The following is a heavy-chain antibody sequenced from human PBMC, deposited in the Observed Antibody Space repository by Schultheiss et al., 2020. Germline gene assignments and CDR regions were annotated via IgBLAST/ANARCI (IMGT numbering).Heavy chain of an antibody. CDR2: ISWNSGSI. CDR1: GFTFDDYA. D-gene: IGHD3-3*01. V-gene: IGHV3-9*01. Sequence: GGSLRLSCAASGFTFDDYAMHWVRQAPGKGLEWVSGISWNSGSIGYADSVKGRFTISRDNSKNTLYLQMNSLRAEDTAVYYCAKDYVLSFLVPATVSLGGMDVWGQGTTVTVSS. CDR3: AKDYVLSFLVPATVSLGGMDV. J-gene: IGHJ6*02.